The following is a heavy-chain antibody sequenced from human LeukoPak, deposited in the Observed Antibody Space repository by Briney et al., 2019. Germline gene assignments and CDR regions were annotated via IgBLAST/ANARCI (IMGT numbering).Heavy chain of an antibody. Sequence: GGSLRLSCAASGFTFSDYYMTWIRQALGEGLEWVSYISSSGTTIYYADSVKGRFTISRDNAKNSLYLQMNSLRAEDTAVYYCARDRFSGSYPLDYWGQGTLVTVSS. CDR3: ARDRFSGSYPLDY. CDR1: GFTFSDYY. D-gene: IGHD1-26*01. J-gene: IGHJ4*02. CDR2: ISSSGTTI. V-gene: IGHV3-11*01.